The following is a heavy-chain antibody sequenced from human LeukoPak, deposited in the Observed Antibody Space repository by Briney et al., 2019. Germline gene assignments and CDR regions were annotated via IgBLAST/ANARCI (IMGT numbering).Heavy chain of an antibody. CDR3: ARMIAVAGFDY. J-gene: IGHJ4*02. V-gene: IGHV4-39*07. CDR1: GGSISSGSYY. CDR2: ISYIGST. Sequence: PSETLSLTCTVSGGSISSGSYYWGWIRQPPGKGLEWIGSISYIGSTYYNPSLKSRVTISVDRSKNQFSLKLSSVTAADTAVYYCARMIAVAGFDYWGQGTLVTVSS. D-gene: IGHD6-19*01.